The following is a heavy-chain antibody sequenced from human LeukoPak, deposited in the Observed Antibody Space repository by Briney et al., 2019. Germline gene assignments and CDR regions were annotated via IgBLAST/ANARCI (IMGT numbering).Heavy chain of an antibody. CDR2: INPNSGGT. CDR1: GYTFTGHY. V-gene: IGHV1-2*02. D-gene: IGHD4-17*01. J-gene: IGHJ1*01. CDR3: YGGTEYFQH. Sequence: ASVKVSCKACGYTFTGHYMHWVRQAPGQGLEWMGWINPNSGGTNYAQKFQGRVTMTRDTSITTGYMELSRLRSDDTAVYYCYGGTEYFQHWGQGTLVTVSS.